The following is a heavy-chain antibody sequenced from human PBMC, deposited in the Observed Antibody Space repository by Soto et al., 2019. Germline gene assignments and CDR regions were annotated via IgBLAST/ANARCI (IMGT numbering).Heavy chain of an antibody. CDR3: ATQVL. V-gene: IGHV4-31*03. CDR2: IYYSGST. CDR1: GSSSPLGGYY. Sequence: SEPLTLTYPISGSSSPLGGYYWSWIRQNPGKGLEWIGYIYYSGSTYYNPSLKSRVTISADTSKKQFSLKLSSVTAADTAVYYCATQVLWGQGTLVTVSS. J-gene: IGHJ4*02.